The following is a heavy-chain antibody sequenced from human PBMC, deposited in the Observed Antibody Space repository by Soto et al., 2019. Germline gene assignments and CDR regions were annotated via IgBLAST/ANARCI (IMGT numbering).Heavy chain of an antibody. CDR2: IYWDEDQ. V-gene: IGHV2-5*02. J-gene: IGHJ3*01. Sequence: QITLKESGPTLVKPTQTLTLTCTFSGFSLSADGVGVGWIRQPPGKALEWLALIYWDEDQRYSPSLKTRLTITKDTANNPAVLTMTNMDPVDTATYYCAHAYGGTSWPNDAFDVWGQGTVVTVSS. D-gene: IGHD2-2*01. CDR1: GFSLSADGVG. CDR3: AHAYGGTSWPNDAFDV.